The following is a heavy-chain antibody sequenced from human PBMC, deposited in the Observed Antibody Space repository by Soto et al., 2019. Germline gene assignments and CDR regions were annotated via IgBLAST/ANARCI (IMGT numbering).Heavy chain of an antibody. CDR2: ISNTGSTI. CDR1: GFTFSSYS. V-gene: IGHV3-48*01. Sequence: EVQLVESGGNLVQPGGSLRLSCAASGFTFSSYSMNWVRQAPGRGLEWVSYISNTGSTIYYADSVKGRFTISRDNAKNSLYLQMNSLRAEDTAVYYCARDLRIHLWPEFDPWGQGTLVTVSS. D-gene: IGHD5-18*01. J-gene: IGHJ5*02. CDR3: ARDLRIHLWPEFDP.